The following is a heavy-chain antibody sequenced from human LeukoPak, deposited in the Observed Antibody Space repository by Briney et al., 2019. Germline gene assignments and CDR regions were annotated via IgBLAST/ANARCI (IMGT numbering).Heavy chain of an antibody. CDR3: ASAAGAHRRGYMDV. CDR1: GDSISRGRYY. V-gene: IGHV4-61*02. Sequence: PSQTLSLTCTVSGDSISRGRYYWSWIRQPAGKGLEWIGRIYTSGSTNYNPSLKSRVTISVDTSKNQFSLKLSSVTAADTAVYYCASAAGAHRRGYMDVWGKGTTVTVSS. D-gene: IGHD1-26*01. CDR2: IYTSGST. J-gene: IGHJ6*03.